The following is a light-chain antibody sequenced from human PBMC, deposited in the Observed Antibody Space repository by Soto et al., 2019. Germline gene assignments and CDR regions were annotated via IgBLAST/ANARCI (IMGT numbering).Light chain of an antibody. Sequence: DIQMTQSPSSLSASVGDRVIITCRASQTISNYVNWYQQKPGKAPKLLIYGASTLQSGVPSRFSGSESGAEFTLTISSLQPEDFATYYCQQLHSYPITFGQGTRLEI. J-gene: IGKJ5*01. CDR3: QQLHSYPIT. V-gene: IGKV1-17*01. CDR2: GAS. CDR1: QTISNY.